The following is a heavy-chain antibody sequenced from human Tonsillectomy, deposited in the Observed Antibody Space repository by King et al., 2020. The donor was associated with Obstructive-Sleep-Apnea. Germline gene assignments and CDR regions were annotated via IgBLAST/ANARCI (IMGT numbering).Heavy chain of an antibody. CDR3: AKVSYYDFWSGYPCSFDY. Sequence: VQLVESGGGLVQPGGSPRLSCAASGFTFSNYAMSWVRQAPGKGLEWVSAISGSGGSPYYADSVKDRFTISRYNSKNTLSLQMNNVRAEDTALYYCAKVSYYDFWSGYPCSFDYWGQGTLVTVSS. CDR1: GFTFSNYA. D-gene: IGHD3-3*01. J-gene: IGHJ4*02. CDR2: ISGSGGSP. V-gene: IGHV3-23*04.